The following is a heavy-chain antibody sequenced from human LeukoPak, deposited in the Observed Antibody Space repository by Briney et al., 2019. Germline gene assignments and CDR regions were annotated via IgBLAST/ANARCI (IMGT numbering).Heavy chain of an antibody. D-gene: IGHD6-19*01. CDR3: ARDGSGWTYYFDY. J-gene: IGHJ4*02. V-gene: IGHV1-69*15. CDR2: IIPIFGTA. CDR1: GGTFSSYA. Sequence: SVKVSCKASGGTFSSYAISWVRQAPGQGLEWMGRIIPIFGTANYAQKFQGRVTITADESTSTAYMELSSLRSEDTAVYYCARDGSGWTYYFDYWGQGTLVTVSS.